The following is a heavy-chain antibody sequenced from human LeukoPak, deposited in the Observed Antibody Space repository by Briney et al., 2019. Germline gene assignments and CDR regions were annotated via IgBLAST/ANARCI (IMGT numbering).Heavy chain of an antibody. V-gene: IGHV4-59*01. J-gene: IGHJ4*02. CDR2: IYYSGST. CDR1: GGSISSYY. CDR3: ARGSGSGSYYNDPLDY. D-gene: IGHD3-10*01. Sequence: RASETLSLTCTVSGGSISSYYWSWLRQPPGKGLEGFGYIYYSGSTNYNPSLKSRVTISVDTSKNQFSLKLSSVTAADTAVYYCARGSGSGSYYNDPLDYWGQGTLVTVSS.